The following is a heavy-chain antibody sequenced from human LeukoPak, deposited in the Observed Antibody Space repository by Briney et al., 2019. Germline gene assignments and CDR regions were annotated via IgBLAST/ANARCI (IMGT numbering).Heavy chain of an antibody. CDR2: IYHSGST. Sequence: SETLSLTCTVSGYSISSGYYWGWIRQPPGKGLEWIGSIYHSGSTYYNPSLKSRVTISVDTSKNQFSLKLSSVTAADTAVYYCARQSSSWYSDAFDIWGQGTMVTVSS. J-gene: IGHJ3*02. V-gene: IGHV4-38-2*02. D-gene: IGHD6-13*01. CDR1: GYSISSGYY. CDR3: ARQSSSWYSDAFDI.